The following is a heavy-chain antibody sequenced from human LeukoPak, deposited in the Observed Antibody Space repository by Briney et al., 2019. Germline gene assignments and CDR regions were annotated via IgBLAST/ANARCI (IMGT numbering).Heavy chain of an antibody. Sequence: PGGSLRLSCAASGFTFSSYAMSWVRQAPGKGLEWVSAISGSGGSTYYADSVKGRFTISRDNSKNTLYLQMDSLRADDTGVYYCARSNQADDYWGQGTLVTVSS. CDR1: GFTFSSYA. D-gene: IGHD1-14*01. CDR3: ARSNQADDY. V-gene: IGHV3-23*01. CDR2: ISGSGGST. J-gene: IGHJ4*02.